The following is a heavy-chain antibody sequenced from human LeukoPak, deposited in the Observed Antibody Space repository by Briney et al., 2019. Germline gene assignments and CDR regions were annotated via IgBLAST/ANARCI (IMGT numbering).Heavy chain of an antibody. CDR1: GFTFSSYS. D-gene: IGHD3-16*02. CDR3: ARDLPTGGVIDY. V-gene: IGHV3-21*01. Sequence: GGSLRLSCAASGFTFSSYSMNWVRQAPGKGLEWVSSISSSSSYIYYADSVKGRFTISRDNAKNSLYLQMNSLRAEDTAVYYCARDLPTGGVIDYWGQGTLVTVSS. CDR2: ISSSSSYI. J-gene: IGHJ4*02.